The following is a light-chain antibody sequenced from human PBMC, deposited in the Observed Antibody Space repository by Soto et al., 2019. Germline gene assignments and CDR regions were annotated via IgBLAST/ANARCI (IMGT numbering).Light chain of an antibody. CDR1: QSISSS. V-gene: IGKV1-5*01. CDR3: QQYNIYPWT. Sequence: DIQMTQSPSTLSASVGDRVTITCRASQSISSSLAWDQQKPGKAPKLLVYDASSLESGVPSRFSGSGSGSEFTLTISSLQPDDFATYYCQQYNIYPWTFGQGTKVEIK. CDR2: DAS. J-gene: IGKJ1*01.